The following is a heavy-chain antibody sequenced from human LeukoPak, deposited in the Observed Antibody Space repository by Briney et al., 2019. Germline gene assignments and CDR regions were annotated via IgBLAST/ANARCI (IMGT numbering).Heavy chain of an antibody. CDR1: GFTFSSYG. V-gene: IGHV3-33*08. J-gene: IGHJ4*02. CDR2: IWYDGSNK. CDR3: ARDLGYCSGGSCYNRGIDY. Sequence: GRSLRLSCAASGFTFSSYGMHWVRQAPGKGLEWVAVIWYDGSNKYYADSVKGRFTISRDNSKNTLYLQMNSLRAEDTAVYYCARDLGYCSGGSCYNRGIDYWGQGTLVTVSS. D-gene: IGHD2-15*01.